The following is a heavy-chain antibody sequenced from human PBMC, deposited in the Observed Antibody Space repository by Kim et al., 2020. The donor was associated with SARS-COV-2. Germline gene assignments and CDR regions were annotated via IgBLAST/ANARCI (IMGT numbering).Heavy chain of an antibody. Sequence: GGSLRLSCAASGFTFSDYWMHWVRQTPGSGLVWVSRLYTDGTRTAYADSVTGRFTISRDNAKNTVYLQMNSLRAEDTAVYYCARGDRVGYFLDYWGQGILVTASS. V-gene: IGHV3-74*01. D-gene: IGHD5-12*01. CDR3: ARGDRVGYFLDY. CDR2: LYTDGTRT. J-gene: IGHJ4*02. CDR1: GFTFSDYW.